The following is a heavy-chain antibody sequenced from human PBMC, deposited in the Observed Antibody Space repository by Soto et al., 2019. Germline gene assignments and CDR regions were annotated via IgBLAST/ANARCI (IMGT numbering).Heavy chain of an antibody. CDR1: GDSVSSNSAA. CDR3: AGTTSHQWYYMDV. Sequence: SQTLSLTCTISGDSVSSNSAAWNWIRQSPSRGLEWLGRTYYRSRWYNDYAVSVRSRITVNPDTSKNQFSLQLTSVTPEDTAVYYCAGTTSHQWYYMDVWGKGTTVTVSS. CDR2: TYYRSRWYN. J-gene: IGHJ6*03. V-gene: IGHV6-1*01. D-gene: IGHD1-7*01.